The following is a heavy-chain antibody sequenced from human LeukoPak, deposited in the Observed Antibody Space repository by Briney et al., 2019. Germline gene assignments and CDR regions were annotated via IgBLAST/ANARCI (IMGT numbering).Heavy chain of an antibody. V-gene: IGHV5-51*01. D-gene: IGHD6-19*01. Sequence: GAELQISTYGAGCGFTSYWNGWGRRLPGKGGEGMGSNYSDDSDTRYSPSFQGQVTISADKSINTSYLKWSSLKASDTAIYYCARRGYSSGWSSYYLDVWGKGTTVTISS. J-gene: IGHJ6*04. CDR2: NYSDDSDT. CDR3: ARRGYSSGWSSYYLDV. CDR1: GCGFTSYW.